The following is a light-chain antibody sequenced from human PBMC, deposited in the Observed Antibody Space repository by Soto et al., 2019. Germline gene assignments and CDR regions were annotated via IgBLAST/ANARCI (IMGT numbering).Light chain of an antibody. CDR1: QSVPTNY. CDR3: QQYGGSPLT. Sequence: EIVLTQSPGTLSLSPGDTATLSCRASQSVPTNYLAWYQQKPGQAPSLLIYGASRRATGIPDRFSGSGSGTDFTLTIRLAPEDFAVYYCQQYGGSPLTFGGGTKVEI. V-gene: IGKV3-20*01. J-gene: IGKJ4*01. CDR2: GAS.